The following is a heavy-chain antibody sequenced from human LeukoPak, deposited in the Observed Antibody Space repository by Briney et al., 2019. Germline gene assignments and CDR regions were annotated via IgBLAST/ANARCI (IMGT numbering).Heavy chain of an antibody. Sequence: GGSLRLSCAASGFTFSSSDMSSVRQAPGKGLEWVAALSGSSAYIYYADSVKGRFTISRDNSKNTLYLQMNSLRAEDTAVYYCARDSTTYYYDGSGYSYFDYWGQGTLVTVSS. CDR3: ARDSTTYYYDGSGYSYFDY. CDR1: GFTFSSSD. CDR2: LSGSSAYI. D-gene: IGHD3-22*01. V-gene: IGHV3-23*01. J-gene: IGHJ4*02.